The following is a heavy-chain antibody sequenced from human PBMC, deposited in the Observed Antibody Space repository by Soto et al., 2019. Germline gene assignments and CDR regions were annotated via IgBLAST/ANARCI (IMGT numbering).Heavy chain of an antibody. D-gene: IGHD3-10*01. CDR1: GYTFTGYY. CDR2: INPNSGGT. J-gene: IGHJ6*02. V-gene: IGHV1-2*02. CDR3: ARGVTMVRGVIMVYYYYGMDV. Sequence: GASVKVSCKASGYTFTGYYMHWVRQAPGQGLEWMGWINPNSGGTNYAQKFQGRVTMTRDPSISTAYMELSRLRSDDTAVYYCARGVTMVRGVIMVYYYYGMDVWGQGTTVTVSS.